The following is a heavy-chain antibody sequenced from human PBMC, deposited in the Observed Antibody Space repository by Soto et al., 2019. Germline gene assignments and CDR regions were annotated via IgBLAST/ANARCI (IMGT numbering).Heavy chain of an antibody. CDR2: ISGSGGST. D-gene: IGHD2-15*01. Sequence: GGSLRLSCAASGFTFSSYAMSWVRQAPGKGLEWVSAISGSGGSTYYADSVKGRFTISRDNSKNTLYLQMNSLRAEDAAVYYCAKYGCSGGSCIYYFDYWGQGTLVTVSS. V-gene: IGHV3-23*01. CDR3: AKYGCSGGSCIYYFDY. CDR1: GFTFSSYA. J-gene: IGHJ4*02.